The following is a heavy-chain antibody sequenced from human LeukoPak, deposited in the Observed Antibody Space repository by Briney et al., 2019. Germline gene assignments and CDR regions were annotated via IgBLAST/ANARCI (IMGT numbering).Heavy chain of an antibody. J-gene: IGHJ6*03. Sequence: KPSETLSLTCTVSGGSISSYYWSWIRQPPGKGLEWIGYIYYSGSTNYNPSLKSRVTISVDTSKNQFSLKLSSVTAADTAVYYCARARGHDFWSGYYSRYYYYYVDVWGKGTTVTVSS. CDR3: ARARGHDFWSGYYSRYYYYYVDV. V-gene: IGHV4-59*01. CDR2: IYYSGST. CDR1: GGSISSYY. D-gene: IGHD3-3*01.